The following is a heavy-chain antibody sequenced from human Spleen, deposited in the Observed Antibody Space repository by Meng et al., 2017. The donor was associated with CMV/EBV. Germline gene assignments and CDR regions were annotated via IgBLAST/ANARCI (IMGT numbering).Heavy chain of an antibody. Sequence: GGSLRLSCEASGLTFSNVWMNWVRQAPGKGLEWVGRIKSNSDDGTSAYGAPVTGRFTISRDDSKSAVYLRMNSLKAEDTAVYYCARVWAPTVFGVVSPYYYYHMDVWGQGTTVTVSS. CDR1: GLTFSNVW. J-gene: IGHJ6*02. CDR2: IKSNSDDGTS. V-gene: IGHV3-15*01. CDR3: ARVWAPTVFGVVSPYYYYHMDV. D-gene: IGHD3-3*01.